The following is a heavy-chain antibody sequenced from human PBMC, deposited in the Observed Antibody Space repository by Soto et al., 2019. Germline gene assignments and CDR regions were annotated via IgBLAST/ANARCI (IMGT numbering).Heavy chain of an antibody. Sequence: QVQPVQSGAEVKKPGASVKVSCKASGYTFNIYGMSWMRQAPGQGLEWMGWISADNGNTKYAQKFQGRVTMTTDTSTSTAYRELRSLRSDGTAVYYCATRVGLAPVDDAYDLWGQGTMVTVSS. V-gene: IGHV1-18*01. D-gene: IGHD3-3*02. CDR3: ATRVGLAPVDDAYDL. CDR2: ISADNGNT. J-gene: IGHJ3*01. CDR1: GYTFNIYG.